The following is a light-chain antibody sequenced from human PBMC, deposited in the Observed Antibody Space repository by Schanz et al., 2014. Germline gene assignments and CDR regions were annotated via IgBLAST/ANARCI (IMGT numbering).Light chain of an antibody. CDR2: DVN. CDR1: SSDVGGHDY. CDR3: TSYTSSSLGVL. Sequence: QSVLTQPASVSGSPGQSITLSCTGTSSDVGGHDYVSWYQQHPGKAPKLMIYDVNNRPSGVSNRFSGSKSGNTASLTISGLQAEDEADYYCTSYTSSSLGVLFGGGTKLTVL. V-gene: IGLV2-14*01. J-gene: IGLJ2*01.